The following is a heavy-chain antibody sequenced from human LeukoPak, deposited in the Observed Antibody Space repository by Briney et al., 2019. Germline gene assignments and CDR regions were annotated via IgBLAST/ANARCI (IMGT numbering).Heavy chain of an antibody. J-gene: IGHJ5*02. CDR1: EFTFSSYS. Sequence: TGGSLRLSCAASEFTFSSYSMNWVRQAPGKGLEWVSSISSSSSYIYYADSVKGRFTISRDNAKNSLYLQMNSLRAEDTAVYYCARGPLGTIFGVVTYNWFDPWGQGTLVTVSS. V-gene: IGHV3-21*01. CDR2: ISSSSSYI. CDR3: ARGPLGTIFGVVTYNWFDP. D-gene: IGHD3-3*01.